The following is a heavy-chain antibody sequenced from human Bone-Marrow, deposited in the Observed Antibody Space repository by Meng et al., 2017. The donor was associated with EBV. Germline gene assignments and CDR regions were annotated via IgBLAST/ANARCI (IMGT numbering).Heavy chain of an antibody. CDR2: ISASGGST. CDR1: GFTFNDYA. CDR3: AKRGWDSGYDS. J-gene: IGHJ4*02. V-gene: IGHV3-23*01. Sequence: QVRESGGGSIKPGASLRLSCVASGFTFNDYAMAWVRQAPGKGLEWVAGISASGGSTYYADSVKGRFTISRDNSKNTQYLQMNSLRVEDSAVYYCAKRGWDSGYDSWGRGTLVTVSS. D-gene: IGHD5-12*01.